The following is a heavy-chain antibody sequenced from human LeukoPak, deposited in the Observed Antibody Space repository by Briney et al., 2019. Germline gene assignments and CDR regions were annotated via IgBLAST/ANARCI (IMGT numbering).Heavy chain of an antibody. CDR1: GFTFSSYA. Sequence: PGGSLRLSCAASGFTFSSYAMSWVRQAPGKGLEWVSTISGSGTDTFYADSVKGRFTISRGNSKNTLYLQMSSLRAEDTAVYYCAKVATVTTYYYYYYMDVWGKGTTVTVSS. CDR2: ISGSGTDT. J-gene: IGHJ6*03. D-gene: IGHD4-17*01. CDR3: AKVATVTTYYYYYYMDV. V-gene: IGHV3-23*01.